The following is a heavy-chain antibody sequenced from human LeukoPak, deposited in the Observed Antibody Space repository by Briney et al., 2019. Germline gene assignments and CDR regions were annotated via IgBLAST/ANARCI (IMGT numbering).Heavy chain of an antibody. J-gene: IGHJ6*02. CDR1: GGTFGSYA. CDR3: ARADYYDFWSGSRRQYYYYYGMDV. CDR2: IIPIFGTA. Sequence: ASVKVSCKASGGTFGSYAISWVRQAPGQGLEWMGGIIPIFGTANYAQKFQGRVTITADESTSTAYMELSSLRSEDTAVYYCARADYYDFWSGSRRQYYYYYGMDVWGQGTTVTVSS. V-gene: IGHV1-69*01. D-gene: IGHD3-3*01.